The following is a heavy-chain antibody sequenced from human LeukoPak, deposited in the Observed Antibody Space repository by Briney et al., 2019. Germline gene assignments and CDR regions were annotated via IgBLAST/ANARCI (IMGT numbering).Heavy chain of an antibody. CDR3: ARSQSVGATRDYFDY. CDR1: GGSIGSYY. V-gene: IGHV4-59*06. D-gene: IGHD1-26*01. J-gene: IGHJ4*02. Sequence: PSETLSLTXTVSGGSIGSYYWSWIRQPPGKGLEWIGYIYYSGSTYYNPSLKSRVTISVDTSKNQFSLKLSSVTAADTAVYYCARSQSVGATRDYFDYWGQGTLVTVSP. CDR2: IYYSGST.